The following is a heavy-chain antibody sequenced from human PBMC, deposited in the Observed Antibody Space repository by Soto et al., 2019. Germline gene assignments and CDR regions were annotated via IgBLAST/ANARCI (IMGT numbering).Heavy chain of an antibody. D-gene: IGHD4-4*01. CDR1: GYTFTSYY. Sequence: GASVKVSCKASGYTFTSYYMHWVRQAPGQGLEWMGRINPKSDDTNYAQKFQGRVTMTRDTSIDTAYLELTGLTSDDTAIYYCARKHSLDYIRWGLDPWGQGTLVTVSS. CDR2: INPKSDDT. J-gene: IGHJ5*02. V-gene: IGHV1-2*02. CDR3: ARKHSLDYIRWGLDP.